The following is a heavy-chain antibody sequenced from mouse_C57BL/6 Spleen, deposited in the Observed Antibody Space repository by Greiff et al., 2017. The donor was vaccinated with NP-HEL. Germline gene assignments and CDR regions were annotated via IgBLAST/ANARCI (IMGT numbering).Heavy chain of an antibody. CDR2: INPGSGGT. Sequence: VQLQQSGAELVRPGTSVKVSCKASGYAFTNYLIEWVKQRPGQGLEWIGVINPGSGGTNYNEKFKGKATLTADKSSSTAYMQLSSLTSEDSAVYFCARSRSNYGYFDVWGTGTTVTVSS. CDR1: GYAFTNYL. D-gene: IGHD2-5*01. CDR3: ARSRSNYGYFDV. V-gene: IGHV1-54*01. J-gene: IGHJ1*03.